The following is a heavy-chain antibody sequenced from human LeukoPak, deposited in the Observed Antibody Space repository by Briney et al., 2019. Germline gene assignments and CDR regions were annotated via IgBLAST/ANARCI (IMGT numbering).Heavy chain of an antibody. CDR3: ARLGYTNSPGDY. D-gene: IGHD5-12*01. J-gene: IGHJ4*02. V-gene: IGHV5-51*01. Sequence: GESLKISCKASGYIFNTFWIAWVRQVPGKGLECLGSIFPGDSDTKYSPSFQGHVTISADKPVNTAYLQWNRLNDSDTGIYYCARLGYTNSPGDYWGQGTLVTVSS. CDR2: IFPGDSDT. CDR1: GYIFNTFW.